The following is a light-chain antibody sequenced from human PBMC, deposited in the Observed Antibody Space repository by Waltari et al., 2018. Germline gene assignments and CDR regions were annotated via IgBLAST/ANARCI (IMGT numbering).Light chain of an antibody. V-gene: IGLV2-14*03. CDR1: SSDVGAYNY. CDR2: AVT. J-gene: IGLJ1*01. Sequence: QSALTQPASVSGSPGQSIIISCTGTSSDVGAYNYVSWYQQHPAGAPRPMVYAVTNRPPGVSQRFFGSKAGNAASLTISGLRAEDEADYYCSSYTSAYTRVFGTGTKVTVL. CDR3: SSYTSAYTRV.